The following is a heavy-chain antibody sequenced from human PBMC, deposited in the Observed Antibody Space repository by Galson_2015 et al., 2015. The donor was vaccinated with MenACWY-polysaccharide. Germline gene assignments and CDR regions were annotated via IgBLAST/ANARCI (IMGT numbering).Heavy chain of an antibody. Sequence: LRLSCAASGFTFSTYWMHWVRQAPGKRLVWVSRIKSDGSSTNYADSVKGRFTISRDNAKNTLYLQMNSLRAEDTALYYCARGYSAYDWGQGTLVTVSA. CDR2: IKSDGSST. V-gene: IGHV3-74*01. D-gene: IGHD5-12*01. CDR3: ARGYSAYD. J-gene: IGHJ4*02. CDR1: GFTFSTYW.